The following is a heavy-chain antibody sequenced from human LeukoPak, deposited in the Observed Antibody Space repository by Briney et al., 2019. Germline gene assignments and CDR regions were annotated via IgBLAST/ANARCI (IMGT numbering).Heavy chain of an antibody. Sequence: SGGSLRLSCAASGFTFSSYAMSWVRQAPGKGLEWVSAISGSGGSTYYADSVKGRFTISRDNSKNTLYLQMNSLRAEDTAVYYCAKDGGSSGWYGYYFDYWGQGTLVTVSS. CDR1: GFTFSSYA. CDR2: ISGSGGST. CDR3: AKDGGSSGWYGYYFDY. V-gene: IGHV3-23*01. J-gene: IGHJ4*02. D-gene: IGHD6-19*01.